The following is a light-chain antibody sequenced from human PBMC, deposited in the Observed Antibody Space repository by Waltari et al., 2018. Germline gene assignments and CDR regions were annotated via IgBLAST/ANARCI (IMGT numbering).Light chain of an antibody. Sequence: EVVVTQSPVTLSVSPGDGATLSCVASQPIITHLAWYQPKPGQAPRLLIYSASTRATATPLRFSGSGSGTEFTLTISSLQSEDFAVYYCQQYHYWPPYTFGQGTKLEI. CDR3: QQYHYWPPYT. J-gene: IGKJ2*01. V-gene: IGKV3-15*01. CDR2: SAS. CDR1: QPIITH.